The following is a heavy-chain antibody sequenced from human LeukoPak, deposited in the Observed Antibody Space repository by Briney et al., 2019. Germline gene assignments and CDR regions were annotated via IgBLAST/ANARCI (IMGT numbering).Heavy chain of an antibody. Sequence: SETLSLTCTVSGGSISSYYWSWIRQPPGKGLEWIGYIYYSGSTNYNPSLKSRVTISVDTSKNQFSLKLSSVTAADTAVYYCARGYDYVWGSYRSTSLFDYWGQGTLVTVSS. CDR3: ARGYDYVWGSYRSTSLFDY. V-gene: IGHV4-59*08. D-gene: IGHD3-16*02. J-gene: IGHJ4*02. CDR2: IYYSGST. CDR1: GGSISSYY.